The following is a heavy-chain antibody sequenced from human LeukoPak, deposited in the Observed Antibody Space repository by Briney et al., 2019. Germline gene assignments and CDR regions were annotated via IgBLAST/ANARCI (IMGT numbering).Heavy chain of an antibody. Sequence: PSETLSLTCTVSGGSISSYYWSWIRQPPGKGLEWIGYIYYSGSTNYKPSLKSRVTISVDTSKNQFSLKLSSVTVADTAVYYCARARAQNYYYYYMDVWGKGTTVTISS. CDR1: GGSISSYY. V-gene: IGHV4-59*01. CDR2: IYYSGST. CDR3: ARARAQNYYYYYMDV. J-gene: IGHJ6*03.